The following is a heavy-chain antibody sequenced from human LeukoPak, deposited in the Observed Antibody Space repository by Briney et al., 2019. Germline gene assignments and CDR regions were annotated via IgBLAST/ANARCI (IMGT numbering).Heavy chain of an antibody. V-gene: IGHV1-8*01. Sequence: GASVKVSCKASGYTFTSYDINWVRQATGQGLEWMGWMNPNSGNTGYAQKFQGRVTMTRNASISTAYMELSSLRSEDTAVYYCARARTGYCSSTSCYGFDYWGQGTLVTVSS. CDR3: ARARTGYCSSTSCYGFDY. CDR2: MNPNSGNT. CDR1: GYTFTSYD. J-gene: IGHJ4*02. D-gene: IGHD2-2*01.